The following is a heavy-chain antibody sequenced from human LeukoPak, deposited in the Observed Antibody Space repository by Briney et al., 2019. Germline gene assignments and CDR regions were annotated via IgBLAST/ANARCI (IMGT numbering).Heavy chain of an antibody. D-gene: IGHD1-26*01. CDR1: GFTLDDYA. Sequence: GGSLRLSCAASGFTLDDYAMHWVRQAPGKGLEWVSGISWNSGSIGYADSAKGRFTISRDNAKNSLYLQMNSLRAEDTALYYCAKGPLPSGSYEGYFDYWGQGTLVTVSS. CDR2: ISWNSGSI. V-gene: IGHV3-9*01. CDR3: AKGPLPSGSYEGYFDY. J-gene: IGHJ4*02.